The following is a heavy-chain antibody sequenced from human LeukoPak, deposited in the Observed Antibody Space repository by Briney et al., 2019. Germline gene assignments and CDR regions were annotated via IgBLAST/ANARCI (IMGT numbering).Heavy chain of an antibody. CDR3: AKWGDYDVLPGSYVSAS. Sequence: GGSLRLSCAASGFTFSNYAMSWVRQAPGKGLEWVSAITGSGGNTCYADSVRGRFTISRDSSKNTVFLQMNSLRAEDTAVYSCAKWGDYDVLPGSYVSASWGQGTLATVSS. CDR1: GFTFSNYA. D-gene: IGHD3-9*01. V-gene: IGHV3-23*01. CDR2: ITGSGGNT. J-gene: IGHJ5*02.